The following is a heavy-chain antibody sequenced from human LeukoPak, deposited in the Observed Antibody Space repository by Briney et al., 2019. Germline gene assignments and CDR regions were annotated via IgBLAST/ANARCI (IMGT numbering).Heavy chain of an antibody. Sequence: PSETLSLTCTVSGGSISSYYWSWIRQPPGKGLEWIGYIYYSGSTNYNPSLKSRVTISVDTSKNQFSLKLSSVTAADTAVYYCARDVGRYSFDYWGQGTLVTVSS. J-gene: IGHJ4*02. CDR1: GGSISSYY. CDR3: ARDVGRYSFDY. V-gene: IGHV4-59*01. D-gene: IGHD3-16*02. CDR2: IYYSGST.